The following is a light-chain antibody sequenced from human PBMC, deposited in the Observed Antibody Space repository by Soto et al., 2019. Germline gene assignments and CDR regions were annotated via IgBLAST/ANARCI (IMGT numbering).Light chain of an antibody. J-gene: IGKJ1*01. Sequence: EIVLTQSPATLSLSPGERATLSCRASQSVSNNLAWYQQKPGQAPRLLIYGASNRATGIPARFSGSGSGTDFTLTISSLEPEDFAVYYCQQRSNWPPWTFGQGTKVDIK. CDR2: GAS. CDR1: QSVSNN. V-gene: IGKV3-11*01. CDR3: QQRSNWPPWT.